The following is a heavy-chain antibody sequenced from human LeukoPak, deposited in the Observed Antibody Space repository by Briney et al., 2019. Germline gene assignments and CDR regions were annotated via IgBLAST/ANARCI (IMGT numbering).Heavy chain of an antibody. CDR2: LWYDGSNK. CDR1: GLTFSSYG. CDR3: AKDRGDRYSSSWYYDY. V-gene: IGHV3-33*06. Sequence: GGSLRLSGAASGLTFSSYGMHWVRQGPGKGLEGVAVLWYDGSNKYYADSVKGRFTISRDNSKNTLYLQMNSLRAEDTAVYYCAKDRGDRYSSSWYYDYWGQGTLVTVSS. D-gene: IGHD6-13*01. J-gene: IGHJ4*02.